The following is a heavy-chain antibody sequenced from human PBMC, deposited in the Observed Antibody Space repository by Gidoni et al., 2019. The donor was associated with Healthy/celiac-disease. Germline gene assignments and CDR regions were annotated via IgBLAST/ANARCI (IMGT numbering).Heavy chain of an antibody. Sequence: QVQLQESGPGLVKPSETLSLPCTVSGGSISSYYWSWIRQPPGKGLEWIGYIYYSGSTNYNPSLKSRVTISVDTSKNQFSLKLSSVTAADTAVYYCARDTPWAMVRGSDGMDVWGQGTTVTVSS. V-gene: IGHV4-59*01. CDR3: ARDTPWAMVRGSDGMDV. CDR2: IYYSGST. D-gene: IGHD3-10*01. J-gene: IGHJ6*02. CDR1: GGSISSYY.